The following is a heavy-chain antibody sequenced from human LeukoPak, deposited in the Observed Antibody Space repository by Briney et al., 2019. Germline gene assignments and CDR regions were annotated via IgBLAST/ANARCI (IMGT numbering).Heavy chain of an antibody. CDR1: GFTFSNYN. D-gene: IGHD1-26*01. CDR3: ARADLSGSYFHPHFLDY. J-gene: IGHJ4*02. V-gene: IGHV3-21*01. CDR2: IRSSTTYV. Sequence: GGSLRLSCAASGFTFSNYNMNWVRQAPGKGLEWVSSIRSSTTYVYYADSVKGRFTISRDNAKNSLYLQMNSLRAEDTAMYYCARADLSGSYFHPHFLDYWGQGTLVTVSS.